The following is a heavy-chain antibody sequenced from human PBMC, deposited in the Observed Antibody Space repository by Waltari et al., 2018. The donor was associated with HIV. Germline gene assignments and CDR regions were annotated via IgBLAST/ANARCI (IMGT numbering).Heavy chain of an antibody. Sequence: EVQLVESGGGWIQPGGSLRLPCAAARFTVSSNDMRWARQAPGKGLEWVSVIYGDGSTYYAESVKGRFTISRDNSKNTLYLQMNSLRAEDTAVYYCARDLVAGSDYYFDYWGQGTLVTVSS. D-gene: IGHD6-19*01. CDR1: RFTVSSND. J-gene: IGHJ4*02. CDR2: IYGDGST. CDR3: ARDLVAGSDYYFDY. V-gene: IGHV3-53*01.